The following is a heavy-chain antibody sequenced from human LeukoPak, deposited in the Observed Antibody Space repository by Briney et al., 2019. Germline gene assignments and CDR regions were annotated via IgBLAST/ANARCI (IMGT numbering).Heavy chain of an antibody. CDR1: GFTFSSYW. CDR3: ARVGRWLQLSYYYYYGMDV. Sequence: GGSLRLSCAASGFTFSSYWMHWVRQAPGKGLVWVSRINSDGSSTSYADSVKGRFTISRDNAKNTLYLQMNSLRAEDTAVYYCARVGRWLQLSYYYYYGMDVWGQGATVTVSS. D-gene: IGHD5-24*01. V-gene: IGHV3-74*01. CDR2: INSDGSST. J-gene: IGHJ6*02.